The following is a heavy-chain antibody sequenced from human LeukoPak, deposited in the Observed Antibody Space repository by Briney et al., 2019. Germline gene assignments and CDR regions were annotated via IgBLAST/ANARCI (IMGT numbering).Heavy chain of an antibody. V-gene: IGHV3-30-3*01. CDR3: ARDLGTAMVLASFAY. Sequence: PGGSLRLSCAASGFTFSSYAMHWVRQAPGKGLEWVAVISYDGSNKYYADSVKGRFTISRDNSKNTLYLQMNSLRAEDTAVYYCARDLGTAMVLASFAYWGQGTLVTVSS. CDR2: ISYDGSNK. CDR1: GFTFSSYA. J-gene: IGHJ4*02. D-gene: IGHD5-18*01.